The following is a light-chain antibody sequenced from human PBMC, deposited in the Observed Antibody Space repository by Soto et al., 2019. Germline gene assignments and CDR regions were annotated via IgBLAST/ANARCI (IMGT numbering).Light chain of an antibody. CDR2: GAS. CDR1: QSVSSY. Sequence: EIVLTQSPATLSLSPGERATLSCRASQSVSSYLAWYQQKPGQAPRLLIYGASNRATGIPDRFSGSGSGTDFTLTISSLQPDDFATYYCQQYSSSPWTFGQGTKVDIK. J-gene: IGKJ1*01. V-gene: IGKV3-11*01. CDR3: QQYSSSPWT.